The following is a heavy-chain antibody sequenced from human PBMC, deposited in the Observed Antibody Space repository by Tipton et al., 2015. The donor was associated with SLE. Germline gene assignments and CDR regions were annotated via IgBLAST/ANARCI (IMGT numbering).Heavy chain of an antibody. D-gene: IGHD6-19*01. V-gene: IGHV4-59*11. J-gene: IGHJ3*02. CDR2: IYHSGST. CDR3: ARARWYSSGSAMGDAFDI. Sequence: TLSLTCTVSGGSISSHDWSWIRQPPGKGLEWIGYIYHSGSTYYNPSLKSRVTISVDTSKNQFSLKLSSVTAADTAVYYCARARWYSSGSAMGDAFDIWGQGTMVTVSS. CDR1: GGSISSHD.